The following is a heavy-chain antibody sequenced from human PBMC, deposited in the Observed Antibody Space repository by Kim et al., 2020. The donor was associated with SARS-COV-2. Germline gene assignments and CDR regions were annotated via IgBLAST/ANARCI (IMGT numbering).Heavy chain of an antibody. CDR2: IWYDGSNK. Sequence: GGSLRLSCAASGFTFSSYAMHWVRQAPGKGLEWVAVIWYDGSNKYYADSVKGRFTISRDNSKNTLYLQMNSLRAEDTAVYYCAKDVNTRGMDVWGQGTTVTVSS. CDR3: AKDVNTRGMDV. V-gene: IGHV3-33*06. J-gene: IGHJ6*02. D-gene: IGHD2-2*02. CDR1: GFTFSSYA.